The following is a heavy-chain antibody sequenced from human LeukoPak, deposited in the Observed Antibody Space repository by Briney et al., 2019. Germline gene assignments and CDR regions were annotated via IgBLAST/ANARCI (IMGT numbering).Heavy chain of an antibody. CDR3: ARGGYYDSSGYYYGASDI. D-gene: IGHD3-22*01. J-gene: IGHJ3*02. V-gene: IGHV1-2*02. CDR1: GYTFTGYY. Sequence: ASVKVSCKASGYTFTGYYMHWVRQAPGQGLEWMGWINPNSGGTNYAQKFQGRVTMTRDTSISTAYMELSRLRSDDTAVYYCARGGYYDSSGYYYGASDIWGQGTMVTVSS. CDR2: INPNSGGT.